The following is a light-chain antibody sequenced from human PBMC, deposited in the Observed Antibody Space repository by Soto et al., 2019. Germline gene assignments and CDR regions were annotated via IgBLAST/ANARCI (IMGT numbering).Light chain of an antibody. CDR2: DAS. CDR1: QSVSSY. V-gene: IGKV3-11*01. Sequence: IVFTQSPATPSFSPGGRNTPSCRASQSVSSYLAWYQQKPGQAPRLLIYDASNRATGIPARFSGSGSGTDFTLTISSLEPEDFAVYYCQQRSNWLFTFGPGTKVDIK. J-gene: IGKJ3*01. CDR3: QQRSNWLFT.